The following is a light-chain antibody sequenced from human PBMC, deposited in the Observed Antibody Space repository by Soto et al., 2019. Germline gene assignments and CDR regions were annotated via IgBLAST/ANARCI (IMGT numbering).Light chain of an antibody. J-gene: IGKJ1*01. CDR3: QQYNSYAWT. Sequence: DIQMTQSASSLFASVGDRVTITRGASQSISTYLNWYQQKPGKAPKLLFHAASSLESGVPSRFSGSGSGTEFTLIISSLHPDDSAIYYCQQYNSYAWTFGLGSKV. CDR2: AAS. V-gene: IGKV1-39*01. CDR1: QSISTY.